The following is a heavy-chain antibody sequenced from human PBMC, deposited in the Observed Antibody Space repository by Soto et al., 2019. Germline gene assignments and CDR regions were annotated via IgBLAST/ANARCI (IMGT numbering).Heavy chain of an antibody. CDR1: GGTFSSYA. Sequence: QVQLVQSGAEVKKPGSSVKVSCKASGGTFSSYAISWVRQAPGQGLEWMGGIIPIFGTANYAQKFQGRVTITAEESTRTAHMGLSSLRSEDTAGYYCARKGEGSSSWSFGYWGQGTLVTVSS. D-gene: IGHD6-13*01. CDR3: ARKGEGSSSWSFGY. V-gene: IGHV1-69*12. J-gene: IGHJ4*02. CDR2: IIPIFGTA.